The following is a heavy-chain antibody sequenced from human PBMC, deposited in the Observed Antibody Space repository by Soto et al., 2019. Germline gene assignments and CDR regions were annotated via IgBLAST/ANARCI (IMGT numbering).Heavy chain of an antibody. CDR3: ARLSVGYYYYYMDV. J-gene: IGHJ6*03. CDR2: IKQDGSEK. Sequence: GGSLRLSCAASGFTFSSYWMSWVHQAPGKGLEWVANIKQDGSEKYYVDSVKGRFTISRDNAKNSLYLQMNSLRAEDTAVYYCARLSVGYYYYYMDVWGKGTTVTVSS. D-gene: IGHD1-26*01. V-gene: IGHV3-7*01. CDR1: GFTFSSYW.